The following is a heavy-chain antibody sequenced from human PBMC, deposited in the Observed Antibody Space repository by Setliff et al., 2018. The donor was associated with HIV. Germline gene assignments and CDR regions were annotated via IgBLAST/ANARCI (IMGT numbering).Heavy chain of an antibody. J-gene: IGHJ4*02. V-gene: IGHV3-21*01. Sequence: GGSLRLSCAASGFTFSNYNMNWVRQAPGKGLEWVSSISYDSRFIYHADSMKGRFTISRDNAKKLVYLQRNGLRAEDTAIYYCARDRASSGYYARFDHWGQGTLVTVAS. D-gene: IGHD3-22*01. CDR1: GFTFSNYN. CDR3: ARDRASSGYYARFDH. CDR2: ISYDSRFI.